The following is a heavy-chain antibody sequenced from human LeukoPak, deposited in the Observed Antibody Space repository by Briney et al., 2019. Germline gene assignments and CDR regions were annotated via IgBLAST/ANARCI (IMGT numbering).Heavy chain of an antibody. V-gene: IGHV3-7*01. CDR1: GFTFSSYW. D-gene: IGHD3-3*01. CDR3: ARIGIRGFWSGLDAFDI. J-gene: IGHJ3*02. Sequence: PGGSLRLSCAASGFTFSSYWVSWVRQAPGKGLEWVANIKQDGSEKYYVDSVKGRFTISRDNAKNSLYLQMNSLRAEDTAVYYCARIGIRGFWSGLDAFDIWGQGTMVTVSS. CDR2: IKQDGSEK.